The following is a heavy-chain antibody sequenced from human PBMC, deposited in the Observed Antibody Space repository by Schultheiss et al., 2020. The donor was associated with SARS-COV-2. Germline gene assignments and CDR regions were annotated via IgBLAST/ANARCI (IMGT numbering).Heavy chain of an antibody. CDR3: ARGGSSIAARYFDY. CDR2: ISASGST. D-gene: IGHD6-6*01. V-gene: IGHV4-4*07. CDR1: GGSINSDY. J-gene: IGHJ4*02. Sequence: SQTLSLTCTVSGGSINSDYWSWIRQPAGKGLEWIGRISASGSTNYNPSLKSRVTISVDTSKNQFSLKLSSVTAADTAVYYCARGGSSIAARYFDYWGQGTLVTVSS.